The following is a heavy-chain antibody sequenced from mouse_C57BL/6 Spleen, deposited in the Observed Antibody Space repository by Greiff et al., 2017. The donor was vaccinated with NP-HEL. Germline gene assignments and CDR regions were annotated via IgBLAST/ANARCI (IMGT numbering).Heavy chain of an antibody. J-gene: IGHJ3*01. CDR3: VRQWGAYYDYDGGRFAY. D-gene: IGHD2-4*01. CDR1: GFSFNTYA. V-gene: IGHV10-1*01. CDR2: IRSKSNNYAT. Sequence: EVKVVESGGGLVQPKGSLKLSCAASGFSFNTYAMNWVRQAPGKGLEWVARIRSKSNNYATYYADSVKDRFTISRDDSESMLYLQMNNLKTEDTAMYYCVRQWGAYYDYDGGRFAYWGQGTLVTVSA.